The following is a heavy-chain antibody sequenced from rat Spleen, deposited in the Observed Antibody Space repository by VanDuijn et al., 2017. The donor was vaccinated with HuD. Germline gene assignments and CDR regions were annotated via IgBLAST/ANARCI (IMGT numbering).Heavy chain of an antibody. J-gene: IGHJ3*01. CDR2: INSAGTT. V-gene: IGHV3-3*01. D-gene: IGHD1-10*01. Sequence: EVQLQESGPGLVKPSQSLSLTCSVTGHSITSSYRWNWIRKFPGKKLEWMGYINSAGTTNYNPSLKSRISITRDTSKNQFFLQVNSVTTEDTATYYCARYSIYNNWDNWFAYWGQGTLVTVSS. CDR1: GHSITSSYR. CDR3: ARYSIYNNWDNWFAY.